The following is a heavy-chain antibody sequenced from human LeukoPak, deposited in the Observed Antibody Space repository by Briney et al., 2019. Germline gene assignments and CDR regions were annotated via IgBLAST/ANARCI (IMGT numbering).Heavy chain of an antibody. CDR3: AGFGEPHTGY. CDR1: GGSFSGYY. CDR2: INHSGST. V-gene: IGHV4-34*01. J-gene: IGHJ4*02. Sequence: PSETLSLTCAVYGGSFSGYYWSWIRQPPGKGLEWIGEINHSGSTNYNPSLKSRVTISVDTSKNQFSLKVSSVTAADTAVYYCAGFGEPHTGYWGQGTLVTVSS. D-gene: IGHD3-10*01.